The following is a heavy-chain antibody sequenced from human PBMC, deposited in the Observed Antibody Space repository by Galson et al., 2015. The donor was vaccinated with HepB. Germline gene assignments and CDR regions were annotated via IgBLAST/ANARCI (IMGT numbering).Heavy chain of an antibody. V-gene: IGHV4-34*01. CDR3: ARGRCGGDCYSDS. D-gene: IGHD2-21*02. CDR1: GGSFSGYY. CDR2: INHSGST. Sequence: TLSLTCAVYGGSFSGYYWSWIRQPPGKGLEWIGEINHSGSTNYNPSLKSRVTISVDKSKNQFSLKLSSVTAADTALYYCARGRCGGDCYSDSWGQGTLVTVSS. J-gene: IGHJ4*02.